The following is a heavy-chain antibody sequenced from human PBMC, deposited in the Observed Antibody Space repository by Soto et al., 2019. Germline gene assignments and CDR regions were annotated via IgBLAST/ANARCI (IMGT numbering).Heavy chain of an antibody. CDR2: IIPIFGTA. Sequence: GASVKVSCKASGGTFSSYAISWVRQAPGQGLEWMGGIIPIFGTANYAQKFQGRVTITADKSTSTAYMELSSLRSEDTAVYYCAGQYYYDSSGYPPHYYYYGMDVWGQGTTVTVS. V-gene: IGHV1-69*06. D-gene: IGHD3-22*01. J-gene: IGHJ6*02. CDR1: GGTFSSYA. CDR3: AGQYYYDSSGYPPHYYYYGMDV.